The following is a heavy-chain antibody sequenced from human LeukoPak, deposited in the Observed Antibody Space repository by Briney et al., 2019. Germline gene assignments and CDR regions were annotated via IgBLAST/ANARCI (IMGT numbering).Heavy chain of an antibody. J-gene: IGHJ4*02. D-gene: IGHD6-19*01. V-gene: IGHV1-2*02. CDR3: ARDLHSSGWSPGHFFGY. Sequence: GASVKVSCKASGYTFTGYYMHWVRQAPGQGLEWMGWINPNSGGTNYAQKFQGRVTMTRDTSISTAYMELSRLRSDDTAVYYCARDLHSSGWSPGHFFGYWGQGTLVTVSS. CDR1: GYTFTGYY. CDR2: INPNSGGT.